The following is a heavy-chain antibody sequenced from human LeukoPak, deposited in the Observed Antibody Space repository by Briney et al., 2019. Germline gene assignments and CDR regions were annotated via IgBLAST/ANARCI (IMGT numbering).Heavy chain of an antibody. J-gene: IGHJ6*02. D-gene: IGHD3-3*01. CDR3: ARGRGNFWSGNVMDV. CDR2: IYYSGST. Sequence: PSETLSLTCTVSGGSISSGGYYWSWIRQHPGKGLEWIGYIYYSGSTYYNPSLKSRVTISADTSKNQFSLKLSSVTAADTAVYYCARGRGNFWSGNVMDVWGQGTTVTVSS. CDR1: GGSISSGGYY. V-gene: IGHV4-31*03.